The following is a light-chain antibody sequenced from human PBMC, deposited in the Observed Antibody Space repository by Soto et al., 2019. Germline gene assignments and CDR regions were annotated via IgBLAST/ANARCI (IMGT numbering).Light chain of an antibody. Sequence: EIVMTQSPATLSVSPGDTATLSCRASQSVRSNLAWYQQKAGQAPRLLVYAASTRATAFPARFSGSGSGTELTLTISSPQSEDFSVYYCQQYNNWPATFGGGTKVEIK. CDR1: QSVRSN. V-gene: IGKV3-15*01. J-gene: IGKJ4*01. CDR3: QQYNNWPAT. CDR2: AAS.